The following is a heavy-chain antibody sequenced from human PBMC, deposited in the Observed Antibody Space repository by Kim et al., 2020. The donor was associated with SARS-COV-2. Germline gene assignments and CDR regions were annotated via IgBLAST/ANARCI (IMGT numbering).Heavy chain of an antibody. CDR1: GYTFTRYA. J-gene: IGHJ4*02. V-gene: IGHV7-4-1*02. Sequence: ASVKVSCKTSGYTFTRYAMNWVRQAPGQGLEWMGWISTNTGNPTYAQGFTGRFVFSLDTSVSTAYLQISSLKAEDTAVYYCARGETESSSRYVYYFDYWGEGPVVVASS. CDR3: ARGETESSSRYVYYFDY. CDR2: ISTNTGNP. D-gene: IGHD6-13*01.